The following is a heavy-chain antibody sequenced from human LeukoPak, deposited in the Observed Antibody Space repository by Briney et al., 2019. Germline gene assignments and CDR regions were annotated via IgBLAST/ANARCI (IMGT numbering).Heavy chain of an antibody. Sequence: ASVKVSCKASGYTFTSYDINWVRQATGQGLEWMGWMNPKSGSTGYAQKFQGRVTFTRDTSISTAYMELSSLRSEDTAVYYCARADYEGYNWNDDAFDIWGQGTMVTVSS. J-gene: IGHJ3*02. CDR3: ARADYEGYNWNDDAFDI. V-gene: IGHV1-8*03. CDR1: GYTFTSYD. CDR2: MNPKSGST. D-gene: IGHD1-1*01.